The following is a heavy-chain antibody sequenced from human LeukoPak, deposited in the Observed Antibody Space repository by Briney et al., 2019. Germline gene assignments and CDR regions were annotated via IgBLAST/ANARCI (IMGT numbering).Heavy chain of an antibody. J-gene: IGHJ5*02. D-gene: IGHD6-13*01. Sequence: GGSLRLSCAASGFTFSSYGMSWVRQAPGKGLDWVSAISGSGATTYYADSVKGRFTISRDNSKNTLYLQMNSLRAEDTAVYYCAKDVDLDSSSWPNWFDPWGQGTLVTVSS. CDR1: GFTFSSYG. V-gene: IGHV3-23*01. CDR2: ISGSGATT. CDR3: AKDVDLDSSSWPNWFDP.